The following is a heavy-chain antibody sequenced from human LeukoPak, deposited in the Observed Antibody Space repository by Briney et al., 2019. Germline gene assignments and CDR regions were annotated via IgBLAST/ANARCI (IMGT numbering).Heavy chain of an antibody. CDR2: IYYSGST. J-gene: IGHJ6*02. V-gene: IGHV4-61*05. CDR3: ARSLSSSWWYYGMDV. D-gene: IGHD6-13*01. CDR1: GGSIRSSSYY. Sequence: SETLSLTCTDSGGSIRSSSYYWGWTRQPPGKGLEWIGYIYYSGSTNYNPSLKSRVTISVDTSKNQFSLKLSSVTAADTAVYYCARSLSSSWWYYGMDVWGQGTTVTVSS.